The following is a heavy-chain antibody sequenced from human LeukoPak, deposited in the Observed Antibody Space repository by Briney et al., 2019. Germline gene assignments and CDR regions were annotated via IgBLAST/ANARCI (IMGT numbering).Heavy chain of an antibody. V-gene: IGHV1-18*01. CDR1: GGTFSSYA. D-gene: IGHD3-9*01. CDR3: ARAGYYDILTGYYNWYFDL. J-gene: IGHJ2*01. Sequence: ASVKVSCKASGGTFSSYAISWVRQAPGQGLEWMGWISAYNGNTNYAQKLQGRVTMTTDTSTSTAYMELRSLRSDDTAVYYCARAGYYDILTGYYNWYFDLWGRGTLVTVSS. CDR2: ISAYNGNT.